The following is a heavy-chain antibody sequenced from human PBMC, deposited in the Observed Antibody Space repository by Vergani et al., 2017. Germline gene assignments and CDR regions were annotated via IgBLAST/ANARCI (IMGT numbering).Heavy chain of an antibody. CDR2: INSDGSST. V-gene: IGHV3-74*02. D-gene: IGHD5-24*01. Sequence: EVQLLESGGGLVQPGGSLRLSCAASGFTFSSYWMHWVRQAPGKGLVWVSRINSDGSSTSYADSVKGRFTISRDNAKNSLYLQMNSLRAEDTAVYYCARRNRDGYKIFDYWGQGTLVTVSS. CDR1: GFTFSSYW. CDR3: ARRNRDGYKIFDY. J-gene: IGHJ4*02.